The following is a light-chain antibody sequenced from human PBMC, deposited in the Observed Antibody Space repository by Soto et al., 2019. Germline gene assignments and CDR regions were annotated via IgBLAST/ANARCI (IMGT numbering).Light chain of an antibody. CDR3: CSYAGSNTAV. CDR2: EGS. Sequence: QAVVTQPASVSGSPGQSITISCTGTSSDVGSYNLVSWFQQHPGKAPKLMIYEGSQRPSGVSNRFSGSKSGNTASLTISGLLAEDEADYYCCSYAGSNTAVFGGGTQLTVL. CDR1: SSDVGSYNL. J-gene: IGLJ7*01. V-gene: IGLV2-23*01.